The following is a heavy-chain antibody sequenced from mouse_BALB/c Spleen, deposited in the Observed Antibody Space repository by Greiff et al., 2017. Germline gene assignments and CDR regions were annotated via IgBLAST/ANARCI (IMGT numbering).Heavy chain of an antibody. CDR1: GFTFSSYT. CDR2: ISSGGSYT. J-gene: IGHJ4*01. Sequence: EVQRVESGGALVKPGGSLKLSCAASGFTFSSYTMSWVRQTPEKRLEWVATISSGGSYTYYPDSVKGRFTISIDNAKNTLYLQMSSLKSEDTAMYYCTREDYYAMDYWGQGTSVTVSS. V-gene: IGHV5-6-4*01. CDR3: TREDYYAMDY.